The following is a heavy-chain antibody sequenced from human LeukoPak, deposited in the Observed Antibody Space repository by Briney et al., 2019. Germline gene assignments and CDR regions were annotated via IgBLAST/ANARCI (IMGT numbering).Heavy chain of an antibody. Sequence: GGSLRLSCAGSGFTFSSYWMSWVRQAPGKGLEWVANIKQDGSEKYYVDSVKGRFTISRDNAKNSLYLQMNSLRAEDTAVYYCARGLAVAGTDYWGQGTLVTVSS. J-gene: IGHJ4*02. CDR3: ARGLAVAGTDY. CDR2: IKQDGSEK. V-gene: IGHV3-7*01. D-gene: IGHD6-19*01. CDR1: GFTFSSYW.